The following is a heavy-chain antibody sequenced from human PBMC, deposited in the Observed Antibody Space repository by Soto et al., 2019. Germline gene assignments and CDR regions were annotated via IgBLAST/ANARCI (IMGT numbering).Heavy chain of an antibody. D-gene: IGHD6-13*01. CDR2: ISSSSSYT. CDR1: GFTFSDYY. J-gene: IGHJ4*02. CDR3: ARVLIAAAAEFDY. V-gene: IGHV3-11*06. Sequence: PGGSLRLSCAASGFTFSDYYMSWIRQAPGKGLEWVSYISSSSSYTNCADSVKGRFTISRDNAKNSLYLQMNSLRAEDTAVYYCARVLIAAAAEFDYWGQGTLVTVSS.